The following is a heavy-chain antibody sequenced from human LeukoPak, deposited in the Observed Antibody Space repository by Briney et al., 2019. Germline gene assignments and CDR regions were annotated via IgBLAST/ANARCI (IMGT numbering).Heavy chain of an antibody. Sequence: GGSLRLPCAASGLTFSSYAMSWVRQAPGKGLEWLSYISSSSSNIYYAGSVKGRFTISRDNSKNSLYLQMNSLRAEDTAVYYCARGGRGYCSTTNCLPYYFDYWGQGTLVTVSS. V-gene: IGHV3-48*01. CDR1: GLTFSSYA. J-gene: IGHJ4*02. CDR2: ISSSSSNI. CDR3: ARGGRGYCSTTNCLPYYFDY. D-gene: IGHD2-2*01.